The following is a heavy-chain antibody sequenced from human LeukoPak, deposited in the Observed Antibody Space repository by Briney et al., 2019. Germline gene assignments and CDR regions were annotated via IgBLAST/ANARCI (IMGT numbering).Heavy chain of an antibody. V-gene: IGHV3-53*01. CDR2: SYSSGSI. CDR1: GLTVSNNY. J-gene: IGHJ4*02. Sequence: PGGSLRLSCAASGLTVSNNYMTWVRQAPGKGLEWVSVSYSSGSIFSADSVKGRFTSSRDNSKTTLYLQMNSLRLEDTAVYYCAAGTTVTTAFDYWGQGILVTVSS. D-gene: IGHD4-11*01. CDR3: AAGTTVTTAFDY.